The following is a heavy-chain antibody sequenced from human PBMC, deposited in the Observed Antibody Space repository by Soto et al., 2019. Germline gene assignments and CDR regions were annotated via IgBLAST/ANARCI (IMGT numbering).Heavy chain of an antibody. J-gene: IGHJ4*02. CDR1: GDSISSYY. CDR2: IYYSGST. CDR3: ARVRDTYGYYFDY. V-gene: IGHV4-59*01. D-gene: IGHD5-18*01. Sequence: PWETLSLTCTVSGDSISSYYWSWIRQPPGKGLEWIGYIYYSGSTNYNPSLKSRVTISVDTSKNQFSLKLSSVTAADTAVYYCARVRDTYGYYFDYWGQGTLVTVSS.